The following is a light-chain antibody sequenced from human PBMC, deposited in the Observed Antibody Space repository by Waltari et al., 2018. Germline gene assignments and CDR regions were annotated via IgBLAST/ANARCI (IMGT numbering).Light chain of an antibody. J-gene: IGKJ1*01. CDR1: QSISSW. V-gene: IGKV1-5*03. CDR2: KAS. CDR3: QQYNSYSRT. Sequence: DIQMTQSPSTLSASVGDRVTITCRASQSISSWWAWSQQKPGKAPKLLNYKASSLESGVPSRFSGSGSGTEFTLTISSLQPDDFATYYCQQYNSYSRTFGQGTKVEIK.